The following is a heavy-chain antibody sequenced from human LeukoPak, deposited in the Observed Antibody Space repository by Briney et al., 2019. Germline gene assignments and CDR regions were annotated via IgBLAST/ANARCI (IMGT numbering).Heavy chain of an antibody. V-gene: IGHV3-7*01. CDR1: GFTFSSYW. CDR3: AREFGREYYYMDV. J-gene: IGHJ6*03. Sequence: PGGSLRLSCAASGFTFSSYWMSWVRQAPGKGLEWVANIKQDGSEKYYVDSVKGRFTISRDNAKNSLYLQMNSLRAEDTAVYYCAREFGREYYYMDVWGKGTTVTVSS. CDR2: IKQDGSEK. D-gene: IGHD3-16*01.